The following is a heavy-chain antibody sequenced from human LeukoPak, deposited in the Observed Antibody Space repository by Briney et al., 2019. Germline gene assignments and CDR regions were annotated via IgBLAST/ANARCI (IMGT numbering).Heavy chain of an antibody. J-gene: IGHJ2*01. V-gene: IGHV3-9*01. CDR1: GFTFDDYA. D-gene: IGHD2-15*01. Sequence: LRLSCAASGFTFDDYAMHWVRQAPGKGLEWVSGISWNSGGIGYADSVKGRFTISRDNAKNSLYLQINSLRAEDTAFYYCAKDKFGGVVVPLGWYFDLWGRGTLVTVSS. CDR2: ISWNSGGI. CDR3: AKDKFGGVVVPLGWYFDL.